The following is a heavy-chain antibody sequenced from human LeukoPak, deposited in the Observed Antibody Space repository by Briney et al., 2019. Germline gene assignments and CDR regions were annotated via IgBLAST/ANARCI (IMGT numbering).Heavy chain of an antibody. J-gene: IGHJ6*02. Sequence: SETLSLTCTVSGGSISSYYWSWIRQPPGKGLEWIGYIYYSGSTNYNPSLKSRVTISVDTSKKQFSLKLSSVTAADTAVYYCARLRTSWFGELSNGMDVWGQGTTVTVSS. CDR2: IYYSGST. D-gene: IGHD3-10*01. V-gene: IGHV4-59*08. CDR1: GGSISSYY. CDR3: ARLRTSWFGELSNGMDV.